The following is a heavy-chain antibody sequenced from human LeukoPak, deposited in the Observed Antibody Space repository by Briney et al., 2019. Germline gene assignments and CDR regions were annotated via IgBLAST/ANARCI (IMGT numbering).Heavy chain of an antibody. CDR3: AKPVEYLLDAFDI. V-gene: IGHV3-23*01. J-gene: IGHJ3*02. CDR2: ISGSGGST. CDR1: GFTFSSYG. Sequence: GGSLRLSCAASGFTFSSYGMSWVRQAPGKGLEWVSAISGSGGSTYYADSVKGRFTISRDNSKNTLYLQMNSLRAEDTAVYYCAKPVEYLLDAFDIWGQGTMVTVSS. D-gene: IGHD1-1*01.